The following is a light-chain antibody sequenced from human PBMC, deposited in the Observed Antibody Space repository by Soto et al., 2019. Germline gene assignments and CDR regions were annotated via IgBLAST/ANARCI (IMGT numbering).Light chain of an antibody. V-gene: IGKV1-5*03. CDR1: QNIYTW. CDR2: KAS. Sequence: DIQMTQSPSTLSASVGDRVSITCRASQNIYTWLAWYQQKPGKAPNVLIFKASNLETGVPSRFSGNGSGTEFSLTISSLQPDDFATYYCQQYYDFRTFGQGTKVEIK. J-gene: IGKJ1*01. CDR3: QQYYDFRT.